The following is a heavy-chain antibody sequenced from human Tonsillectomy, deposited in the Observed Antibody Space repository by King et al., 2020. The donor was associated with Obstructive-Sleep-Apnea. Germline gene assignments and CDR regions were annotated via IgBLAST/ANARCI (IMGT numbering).Heavy chain of an antibody. CDR3: ARRREGYCSSTSCYGYAFDI. J-gene: IGHJ3*02. CDR2: IYPGDSDT. Sequence: QLVQSGAEVKKPGESLKISCKGSGYSFTSYWSGWVRQMPGKGLEWMGIIYPGDSDTRYSPAFQGQVTISADKSISTAYLQWSSLKASDTAMYYCARRREGYCSSTSCYGYAFDIWGQGTMVTVSS. CDR1: GYSFTSYW. V-gene: IGHV5-51*01. D-gene: IGHD2-2*01.